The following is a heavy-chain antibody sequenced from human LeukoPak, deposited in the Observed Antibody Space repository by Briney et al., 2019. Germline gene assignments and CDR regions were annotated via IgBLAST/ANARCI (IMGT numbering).Heavy chain of an antibody. Sequence: GGSLRLSCAASGFTFSSYGMRWVRQAPGKGLEWVAFIRYDGSNKYYADSVKGRFTISRDNSKNTLYLQMNSLRAEDTAVYYCAKDTGGSGSYLYYYYGMDVWGQGTTVTVSS. CDR1: GFTFSSYG. J-gene: IGHJ6*02. D-gene: IGHD3-10*01. V-gene: IGHV3-30*02. CDR3: AKDTGGSGSYLYYYYGMDV. CDR2: IRYDGSNK.